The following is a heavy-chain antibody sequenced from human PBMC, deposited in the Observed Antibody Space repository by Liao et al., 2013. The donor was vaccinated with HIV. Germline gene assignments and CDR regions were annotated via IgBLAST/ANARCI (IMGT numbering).Heavy chain of an antibody. D-gene: IGHD2-21*01. V-gene: IGHV4-4*07. CDR3: ARDCGGDCYVAPGEGYYYYYYMDV. CDR1: GGSIANYY. CDR2: IYSSGSA. Sequence: QVQLQESGPGLVKPSETLSLTCTVSGGSIANYYWNWVRQPAGKGLEWIGRIYSSGSANYNPSLKSRVTMSVGASKNQFSLELKSVTAADTAVYYCARDCGGDCYVAPGEGYYYYYYMDVWGKGTTVTVSS. J-gene: IGHJ6*03.